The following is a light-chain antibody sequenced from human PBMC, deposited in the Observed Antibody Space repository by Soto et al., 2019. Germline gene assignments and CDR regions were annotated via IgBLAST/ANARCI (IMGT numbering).Light chain of an antibody. CDR2: GAS. CDR3: QQYNTWRT. J-gene: IGKJ2*02. V-gene: IGKV3-15*01. Sequence: EIVMTQSPATLSVSPGERATLSCRARQSVSSNLAWYQQKPGHAPRLLIYGASTRATGIPARFSGSGSGTEFTLTISSLQSEDFAVYYCQQYNTWRTFGQGTKLEIK. CDR1: QSVSSN.